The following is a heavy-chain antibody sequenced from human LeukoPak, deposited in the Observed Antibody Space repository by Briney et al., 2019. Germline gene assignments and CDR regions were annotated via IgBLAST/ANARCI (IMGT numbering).Heavy chain of an antibody. CDR3: ARRGSYYGDSMDY. J-gene: IGHJ4*02. CDR1: GFTFSSYA. D-gene: IGHD1-26*01. Sequence: PGGSLRLSCAASGFTFSSYAMSWVRQAPGKGLEYVSAISSNGGSTYYANSVKGRFTISRDNSKNTLYLQMGSLRAEDMAVYYCARRGSYYGDSMDYWSQGTLVTVSS. CDR2: ISSNGGST. V-gene: IGHV3-64*01.